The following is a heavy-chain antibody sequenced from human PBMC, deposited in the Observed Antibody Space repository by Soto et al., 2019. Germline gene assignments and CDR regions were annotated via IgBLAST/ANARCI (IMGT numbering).Heavy chain of an antibody. CDR3: ARATYYYGSGSYYNFDY. CDR2: INPSGGST. Sequence: QVQLVQSGAEVKKPGSSVKVSCKASGGTFSSYAISWVRQAPGQGLEWMGIINPSGGSTSYAQKFQGRVTMTRDTSTSTVYMELSSLRSEDTAVYYCARATYYYGSGSYYNFDYWGQGTLVTVSS. CDR1: GGTFSSYA. D-gene: IGHD3-10*01. J-gene: IGHJ4*02. V-gene: IGHV1-46*01.